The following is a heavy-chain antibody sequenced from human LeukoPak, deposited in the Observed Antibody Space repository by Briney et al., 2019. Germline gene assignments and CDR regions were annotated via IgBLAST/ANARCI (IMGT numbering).Heavy chain of an antibody. CDR3: ARGSWYYDYVWGSYRRSYYFDY. D-gene: IGHD3-16*02. CDR1: GGSFSGYY. CDR2: INHSGST. Sequence: SETLSLTCAVYGGSFSGYYWSWIRQPPGKGLEWIGEINHSGSTNYNPSLKSRVTISVDTSKNQFSLKLSSVTAADTAVYYCARGSWYYDYVWGSYRRSYYFDYWGQGTLVTVSS. V-gene: IGHV4-34*01. J-gene: IGHJ4*02.